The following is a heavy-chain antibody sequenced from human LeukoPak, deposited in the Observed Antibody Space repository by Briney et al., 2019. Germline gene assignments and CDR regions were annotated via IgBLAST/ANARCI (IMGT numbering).Heavy chain of an antibody. J-gene: IGHJ3*02. CDR1: GFTFDDYG. V-gene: IGHV3-20*04. CDR2: INWNGGST. CDR3: ARDGYRYTIDAFDI. D-gene: IGHD5-18*01. Sequence: GGSLRLSCVASGFTFDDYGMSWVRQAPGKGLEWVSGINWNGGSTGYADSVKGRFTISRDNAKNSLYLQMNSLRAEDTALYYCARDGYRYTIDAFDIWGQGTMVTVSS.